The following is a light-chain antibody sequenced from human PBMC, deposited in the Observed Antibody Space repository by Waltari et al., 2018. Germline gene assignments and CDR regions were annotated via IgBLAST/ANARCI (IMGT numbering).Light chain of an antibody. J-gene: IGLJ2*01. Sequence: QAALTQPPSVSGSPGQSVTISCTGTSSDIGGYNYVSWYQQHPGKAPKLMIYDVSKRPSGVSDRFSGSKSGNTASLTISGLQAEDEADYYCSSYAGSNTWVFGG. V-gene: IGLV2-11*01. CDR3: SSYAGSNTWV. CDR1: SSDIGGYNY. CDR2: DVS.